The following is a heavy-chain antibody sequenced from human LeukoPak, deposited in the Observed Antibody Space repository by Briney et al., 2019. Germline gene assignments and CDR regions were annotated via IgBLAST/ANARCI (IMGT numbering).Heavy chain of an antibody. CDR1: GYTFTAYY. CDR3: ASSVILTGYYTDYYYGMDV. Sequence: GASVKVSCKASGYTFTAYYIHWVRQAPGQGLEWMGWINPNSGGTNYAQKFQGRVTMTTDTSTSTAYMELRSLRSDDTAVYYCASSVILTGYYTDYYYGMDVWGKGTTVTVSS. D-gene: IGHD3-9*01. CDR2: INPNSGGT. V-gene: IGHV1-2*02. J-gene: IGHJ6*04.